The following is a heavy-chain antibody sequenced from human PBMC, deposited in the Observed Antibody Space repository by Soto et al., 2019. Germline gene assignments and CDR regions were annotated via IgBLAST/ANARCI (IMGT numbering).Heavy chain of an antibody. Sequence: QVHLVQSGAEVMQPGASVKVSCKASGYNFTAFGIAWVRQAPGQGLEWVGWISTYSGRTEYAQNLQARVTLTTDRSTSTAYMELRSLRSDDTCVYFCGRDRKTYGSGWYELDYLGQGTAVTVSS. CDR3: GRDRKTYGSGWYELDY. CDR2: ISTYSGRT. D-gene: IGHD6-19*01. J-gene: IGHJ4*02. V-gene: IGHV1-18*01. CDR1: GYNFTAFG.